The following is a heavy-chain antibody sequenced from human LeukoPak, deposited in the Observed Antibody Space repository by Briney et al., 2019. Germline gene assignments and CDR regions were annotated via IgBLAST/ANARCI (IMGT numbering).Heavy chain of an antibody. CDR3: ARDIEKFDP. D-gene: IGHD1-26*01. CDR2: IYYSGTT. V-gene: IGHV4-39*07. J-gene: IGHJ5*02. Sequence: SETLSLTCTVSGGSIISSSYFWGWIRQPPGKGLEWIGSIYYSGTTYYNPSLRSRVTISIDTSKNQFSLKLSSVTAADTAVYYCARDIEKFDPWGQGILVTVSS. CDR1: GGSIISSSYF.